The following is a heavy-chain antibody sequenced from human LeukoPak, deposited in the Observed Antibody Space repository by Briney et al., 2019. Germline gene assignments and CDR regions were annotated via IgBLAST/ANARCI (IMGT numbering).Heavy chain of an antibody. CDR1: GGSFGGYY. J-gene: IGHJ4*02. Sequence: TETLSLTCAVYGGSFGGYYWSWIRQPPGKGLEWIGEINHSGSTNYNPSLKSRVTISVDTSKNQFSLKLSSVTAADTAVYYCASGPVFDYWGQGTLVTVSS. CDR2: INHSGST. CDR3: ASGPVFDY. V-gene: IGHV4-34*01.